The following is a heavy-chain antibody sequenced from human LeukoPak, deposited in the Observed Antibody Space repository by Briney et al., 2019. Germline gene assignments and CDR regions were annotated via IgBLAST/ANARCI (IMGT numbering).Heavy chain of an antibody. CDR3: ARAHNWGTIDS. J-gene: IGHJ4*02. CDR1: GFTFSSYA. V-gene: IGHV3-30*04. D-gene: IGHD7-27*01. Sequence: GGSLRLSCAASGFTFSSYAMHWVRQAPGKGLEWVAVVSYDGNNQYYADSVRGRFTISRDNSKNTLYLQMNSLRAEDTAVYYCARAHNWGTIDSWGQGTLVTVSS. CDR2: VSYDGNNQ.